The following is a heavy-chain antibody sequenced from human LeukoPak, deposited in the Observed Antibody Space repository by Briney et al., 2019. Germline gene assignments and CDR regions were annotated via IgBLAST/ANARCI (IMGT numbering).Heavy chain of an antibody. V-gene: IGHV6-1*01. D-gene: IGHD3-16*02. CDR2: TYYRSKWYN. Sequence: PSQTLSLTCAISGESVSGNNAAWTWIRQSPSRGLEWLGRTYYRSKWYNDYAVSVTSRITINPDTSKNHFSLQLNSVTPDDTAVYYCAREYLWSYLIYWGQGTLVTVSS. CDR1: GESVSGNNAA. J-gene: IGHJ4*02. CDR3: AREYLWSYLIY.